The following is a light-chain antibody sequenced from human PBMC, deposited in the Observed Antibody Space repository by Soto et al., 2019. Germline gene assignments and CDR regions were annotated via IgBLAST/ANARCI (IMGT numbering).Light chain of an antibody. CDR2: DVS. V-gene: IGLV2-14*03. CDR3: TSYTSSSTQV. CDR1: SSDVGGYQY. Sequence: QSALTQPASVSGSPGQSITISCTGTSSDVGGYQYVSWYQQHPGKAPKLMIYDVSHRHSGVSNRFSGSKSGNTASLTISGLQAEDEADYYCTSYTSSSTQVFGTGTKVTVL. J-gene: IGLJ1*01.